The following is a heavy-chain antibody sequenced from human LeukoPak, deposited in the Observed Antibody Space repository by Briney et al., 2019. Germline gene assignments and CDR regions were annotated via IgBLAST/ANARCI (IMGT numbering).Heavy chain of an antibody. Sequence: SETLSLTCTVSDGSIRAYYWSWTRQPPGKGLEWIGYIYYSGSTNYNPSLKSRVTISVDTSKNQFSLKMSSVTAADTAVYYCARGPTYYYDSSGYYYPFDYWGQGTLVTVSS. J-gene: IGHJ4*02. CDR2: IYYSGST. V-gene: IGHV4-59*01. CDR3: ARGPTYYYDSSGYYYPFDY. CDR1: DGSIRAYY. D-gene: IGHD3-22*01.